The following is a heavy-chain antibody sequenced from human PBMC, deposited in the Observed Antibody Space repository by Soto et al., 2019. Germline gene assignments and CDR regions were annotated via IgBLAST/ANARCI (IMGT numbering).Heavy chain of an antibody. CDR3: ARDRGPSSGYYPYWFDP. CDR1: GGTLSSYA. J-gene: IGHJ5*02. V-gene: IGHV1-69*12. Sequence: QVQLVQSGAEVKKPGSSVKVSCKASGGTLSSYAISWVRQAPGQGLEWLGEIIPIFGTANYAQKFQGRVTITADESTSTAYMEQSSLRSEDTAVYYCARDRGPSSGYYPYWFDPWGQGTLVTVSS. CDR2: IIPIFGTA. D-gene: IGHD3-22*01.